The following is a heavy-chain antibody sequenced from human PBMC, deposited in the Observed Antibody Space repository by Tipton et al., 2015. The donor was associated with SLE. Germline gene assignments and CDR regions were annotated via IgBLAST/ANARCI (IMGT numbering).Heavy chain of an antibody. D-gene: IGHD3-3*01. J-gene: IGHJ4*02. CDR1: GGSIGGDGSS. CDR3: ARAPEGSGHIVD. Sequence: TLSLTCDVSGGSIGGDGSSWTWIRQPSGKGLEWIGYVYHNGRAYLNPSLKSRLTISVDRSKNQFSLNLTSVTAADTAVFYCARAPEGSGHIVDWGQGILVTVSS. V-gene: IGHV4-30-2*01. CDR2: VYHNGRA.